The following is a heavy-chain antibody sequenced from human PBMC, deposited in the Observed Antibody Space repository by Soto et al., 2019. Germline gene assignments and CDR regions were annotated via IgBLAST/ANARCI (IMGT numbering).Heavy chain of an antibody. V-gene: IGHV4-59*01. CDR2: IYYSGST. CDR1: GGSISSYY. CDR3: ARDSNAVFDY. J-gene: IGHJ4*02. Sequence: QVQLQESGPGLVKPSETLSLTCTVSGGSISSYYWSWIRQPPGKGLEWIGYIYYSGSTNYNPSLKRRVTISVDTSKNQFSLKLSSVTAADTAVYYCARDSNAVFDYWGQGTLVTVSS.